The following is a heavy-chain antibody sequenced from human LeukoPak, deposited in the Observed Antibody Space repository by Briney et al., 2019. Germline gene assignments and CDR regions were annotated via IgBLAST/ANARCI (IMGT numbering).Heavy chain of an antibody. CDR3: ARDEQQLGDDAFDI. CDR2: INPNSVGT. V-gene: IGHV1-2*02. J-gene: IGHJ3*02. CDR1: GYTFTGYY. D-gene: IGHD1/OR15-1a*01. Sequence: GASVKVSCKASGYTFTGYYMHWVRQAPGQRLEWMGWINPNSVGTNYAQKFQGRVTMTRDTSISTAYMELSRLRSDDTVVYYCARDEQQLGDDAFDIWGQGTMVTVSS.